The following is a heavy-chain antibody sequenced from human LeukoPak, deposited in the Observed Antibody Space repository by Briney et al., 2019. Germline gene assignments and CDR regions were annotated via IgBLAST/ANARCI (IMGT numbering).Heavy chain of an antibody. J-gene: IGHJ4*02. D-gene: IGHD1-1*01. V-gene: IGHV4-59*08. CDR2: IYYSGST. CDR1: GGSIINYY. CDR3: ARRAYSAAYWKHFDY. Sequence: TSETLSLTCTVSGGSIINYYWSWIRQPPGKGLEWIGYIYYSGSTTYNPSLKSRLTISVDTSKSQFSLKLSSVTAADTAVYFCARRAYSAAYWKHFDYWGQGTLVTVSS.